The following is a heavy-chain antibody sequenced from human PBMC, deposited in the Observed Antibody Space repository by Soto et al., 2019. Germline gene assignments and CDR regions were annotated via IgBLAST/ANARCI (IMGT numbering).Heavy chain of an antibody. CDR3: ARGSTVVTGGFDY. V-gene: IGHV1-69*02. CDR1: GGTFSSYP. D-gene: IGHD4-17*01. Sequence: QVQLVQSGAEVKKPGSSVKVSCKASGGTFSSYPISWVRQAPGQGLEWMGRIIPILGIANYAQKFQGRVTITADKSTSTAYMELSSLRSEDTAVYYCARGSTVVTGGFDYWGQGTLVTVSS. CDR2: IIPILGIA. J-gene: IGHJ4*02.